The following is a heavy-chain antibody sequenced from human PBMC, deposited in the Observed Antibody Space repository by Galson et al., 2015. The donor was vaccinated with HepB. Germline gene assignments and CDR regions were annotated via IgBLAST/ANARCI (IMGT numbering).Heavy chain of an antibody. CDR3: ARQIGNGVWSSDY. J-gene: IGHJ4*02. V-gene: IGHV4-39*01. CDR2: RDYSGTT. Sequence: SLTCTVSGTSITSPNSFWAWFRQPPGKGLEWIGIRDYSGTTHYNPSLKSRVTISIDTSKNQFSLKLTSVTAADTAVYFCARQIGNGVWSSDYWGQGTLVTVSS. D-gene: IGHD1-26*01. CDR1: GTSITSPNSF.